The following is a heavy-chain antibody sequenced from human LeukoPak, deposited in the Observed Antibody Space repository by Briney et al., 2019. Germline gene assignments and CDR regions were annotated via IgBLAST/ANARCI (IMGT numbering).Heavy chain of an antibody. Sequence: SETLSLTCTVSGDSISSSYWSWIRQPPGKELEWIGNIYYTGISNYNPSLKSRVTISVGTSKNQFSLKLSSVTAADTAVYYCARGRWLSHWGQGILVTVSS. J-gene: IGHJ4*02. CDR2: IYYTGIS. CDR1: GDSISSSY. CDR3: ARGRWLSH. D-gene: IGHD5-24*01. V-gene: IGHV4-59*01.